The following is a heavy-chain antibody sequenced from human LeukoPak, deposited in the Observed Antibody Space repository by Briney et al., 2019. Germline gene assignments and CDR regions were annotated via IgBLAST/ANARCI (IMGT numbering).Heavy chain of an antibody. J-gene: IGHJ4*02. CDR1: GFTFSNYW. D-gene: IGHD3-10*01. CDR3: ARDGRPGNFDY. CDR2: IKQDGSEK. V-gene: IGHV3-7*01. Sequence: GGSLRLSCAASGFTFSNYWMSWVRQGPGKGLEWVANIKQDGSEKYYVDSVKGRFTISRDNAKNSLYLQMNSLRAEDTAVYYCARDGRPGNFDYWGQGTLVTVSS.